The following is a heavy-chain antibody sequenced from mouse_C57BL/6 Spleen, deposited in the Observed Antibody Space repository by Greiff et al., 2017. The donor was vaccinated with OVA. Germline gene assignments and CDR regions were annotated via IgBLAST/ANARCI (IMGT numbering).Heavy chain of an antibody. V-gene: IGHV2-5*01. D-gene: IGHD1-1*01. J-gene: IGHJ4*01. Sequence: VQLQQSGPGLVQPSQSLSITCTVSGFSLTSYGVHWVRQSPGKGLEWLGVIWRGGSTDYNAAFMSRLSITKDNSKSQVFFKMNSLQADDTAIYYCAKNDGSSYDAMDYWGQGTSVTVSS. CDR1: GFSLTSYG. CDR2: IWRGGST. CDR3: AKNDGSSYDAMDY.